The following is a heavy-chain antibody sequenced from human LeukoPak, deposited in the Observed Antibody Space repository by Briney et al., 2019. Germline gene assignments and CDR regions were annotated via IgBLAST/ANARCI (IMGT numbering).Heavy chain of an antibody. CDR1: GGSISSYY. J-gene: IGHJ3*02. CDR2: IYYSGST. V-gene: IGHV4-59*01. Sequence: SETLSLTCTVSGGSISSYYWSWIRQPPGKGLEWIGYIYYSGSTNYNPSLKSRVTISVDTSKNQFSLKLSSVTAADTAVYYCARDVSGAGTRRAFDIWGQGTMVTVSS. D-gene: IGHD6-13*01. CDR3: ARDVSGAGTRRAFDI.